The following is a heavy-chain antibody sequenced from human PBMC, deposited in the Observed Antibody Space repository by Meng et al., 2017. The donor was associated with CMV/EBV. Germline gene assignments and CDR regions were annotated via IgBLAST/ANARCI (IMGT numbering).Heavy chain of an antibody. CDR3: TSTIGYYYDSSGYYLDY. Sequence: GGSLRLSCAASGFTFSNAWMSWVRQAPGKGLEWVGRIKSKTDGGTTDYAAPVKGGFTISRDDSKNTLYLQMNSLKTEDTAVYYCTSTIGYYYDSSGYYLDYWGQGTLVTVSS. V-gene: IGHV3-15*01. D-gene: IGHD3-22*01. CDR2: IKSKTDGGTT. CDR1: GFTFSNAW. J-gene: IGHJ4*02.